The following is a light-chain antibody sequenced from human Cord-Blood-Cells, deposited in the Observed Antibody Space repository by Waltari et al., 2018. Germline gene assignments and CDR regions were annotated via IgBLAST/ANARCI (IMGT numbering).Light chain of an antibody. V-gene: IGLV3-19*01. J-gene: IGLJ3*02. CDR1: SLRSYH. CDR2: GKN. CDR3: NSRDSSGNHWV. Sequence: SSELTQDPAVSVALGQTVRITCQGDSLRSYHASWYQQKPGQAPVLVIYGKNTRPSGIPDRFSGSSSGNTASLTITGAQAEDEADYYCNSRDSSGNHWVFGGGTKLTVL.